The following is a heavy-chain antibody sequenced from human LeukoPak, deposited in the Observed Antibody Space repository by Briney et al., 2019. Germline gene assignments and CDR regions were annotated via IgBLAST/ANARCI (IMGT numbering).Heavy chain of an antibody. CDR3: ARHFIGYCSGGSCSTKGVYYYYYMDV. D-gene: IGHD2-15*01. CDR1: GGSFSGNY. Sequence: SSETLSLTCAVYGGSFSGNYWNWLRQSPGKGLEWIGEINHSGSTNYNPSLESRVTISVDTSKNQFSLKLTSVTAADTAVYYCARHFIGYCSGGSCSTKGVYYYYYMDVWGKGTTVTISS. J-gene: IGHJ6*03. V-gene: IGHV4-34*01. CDR2: INHSGST.